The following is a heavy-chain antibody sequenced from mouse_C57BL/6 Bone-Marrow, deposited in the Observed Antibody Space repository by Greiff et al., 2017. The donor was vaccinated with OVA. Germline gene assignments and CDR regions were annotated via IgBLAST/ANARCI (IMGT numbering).Heavy chain of an antibody. J-gene: IGHJ3*01. Sequence: EVQGVESGGDLVKPGGSLKLSCAASGFTFSSYGMSWVRQTPDKRLEWVATISSGGSYTYYPDSVKGRFTISRDNAKNTLYLQMSSLKSEDTAMYYCARHLLEKAWFAYWGQGTLVTVSA. CDR3: ARHLLEKAWFAY. D-gene: IGHD2-1*01. CDR1: GFTFSSYG. V-gene: IGHV5-6*01. CDR2: ISSGGSYT.